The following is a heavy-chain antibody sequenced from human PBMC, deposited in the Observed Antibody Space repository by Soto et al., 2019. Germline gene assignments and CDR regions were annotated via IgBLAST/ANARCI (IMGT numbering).Heavy chain of an antibody. V-gene: IGHV3-23*01. Sequence: RLSCAASGFTFSSYAMSWVRQAPGKGLEWVSAISGSGGSTYYADSVKGRFTISRDNSKNTLYLQMNSLRAEDTAVYYCAKGSGYSSSWYLYYYGMDVWGQGTTVTVSS. CDR1: GFTFSSYA. D-gene: IGHD6-13*01. J-gene: IGHJ6*02. CDR3: AKGSGYSSSWYLYYYGMDV. CDR2: ISGSGGST.